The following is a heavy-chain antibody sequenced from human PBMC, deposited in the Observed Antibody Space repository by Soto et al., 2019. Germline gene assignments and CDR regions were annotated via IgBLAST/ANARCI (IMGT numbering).Heavy chain of an antibody. CDR1: GYTFTSYG. V-gene: IGHV1-18*01. Sequence: ASVKVSCKASGYTFTSYGISWVRQAPGQGLEWMGWISAYNGNTNYAQKLQGRVTMTTDTSTSTAYMELRSLRSDDTAVYYCARDGPKLLWFGELLCPCWFDPWGQGTLVTVSS. CDR2: ISAYNGNT. CDR3: ARDGPKLLWFGELLCPCWFDP. D-gene: IGHD3-10*01. J-gene: IGHJ5*02.